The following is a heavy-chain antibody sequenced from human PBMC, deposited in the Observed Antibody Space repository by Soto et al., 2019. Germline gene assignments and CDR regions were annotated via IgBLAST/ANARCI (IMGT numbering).Heavy chain of an antibody. J-gene: IGHJ4*02. Sequence: QVQLQESGPGLVKPSETLSLTCTVSGGSMRSYYWTWIRQPPGKGLEWLGCISYTGNANYDPSLKGRVAVAVDASSNRFSRGLDSVTAADRAIYYCARDRDYGGYDSGGQGTLVTVSS. V-gene: IGHV4-59*01. D-gene: IGHD4-17*01. CDR2: ISYTGNA. CDR1: GGSMRSYY. CDR3: ARDRDYGGYDS.